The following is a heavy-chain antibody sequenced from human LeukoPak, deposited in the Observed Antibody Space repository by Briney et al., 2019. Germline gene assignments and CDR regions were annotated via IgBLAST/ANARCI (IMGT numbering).Heavy chain of an antibody. D-gene: IGHD4-17*01. CDR3: AREGRGDYPN. V-gene: IGHV1-69*04. J-gene: IGHJ4*02. Sequence: ASVKLSCKSSGGTFSSYAISLVRQAPGQGLEWMGRIIPILGIANYAQKFQGRVTITADKSTSTAYMELSSLRSEDTAVYCCAREGRGDYPNWGQGTLVTVSS. CDR1: GGTFSSYA. CDR2: IIPILGIA.